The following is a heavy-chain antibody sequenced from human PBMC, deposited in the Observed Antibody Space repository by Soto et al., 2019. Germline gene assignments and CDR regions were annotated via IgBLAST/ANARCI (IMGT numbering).Heavy chain of an antibody. Sequence: QVQLVESGGGVVQPGRSLRLSCAASGFTFSNYGMHWVRQAPGKGLEWVIVISYDGNVAYYADSVKGRFTISRDNSKNSLYLQMNSLRTVDTAMYYGAKEGPITNWYFDYWGQGTLVTVSS. D-gene: IGHD1-1*01. CDR1: GFTFSNYG. J-gene: IGHJ4*02. CDR3: AKEGPITNWYFDY. CDR2: ISYDGNVA. V-gene: IGHV3-30*18.